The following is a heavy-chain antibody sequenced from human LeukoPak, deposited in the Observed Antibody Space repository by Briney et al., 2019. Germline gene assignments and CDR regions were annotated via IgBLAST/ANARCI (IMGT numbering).Heavy chain of an antibody. Sequence: TSETLSLTCTVSGGSISSYYWGWIRQPPGKGLEWLGYIYSSGSTNYNPSLKSRVTISVDTSNNQFSLKLSSVTAADTAVYYCARHKANGAVSLDSWGQGTLVTVSS. J-gene: IGHJ4*02. CDR2: IYSSGST. CDR3: ARHKANGAVSLDS. V-gene: IGHV4-59*08. D-gene: IGHD2-8*01. CDR1: GGSISSYY.